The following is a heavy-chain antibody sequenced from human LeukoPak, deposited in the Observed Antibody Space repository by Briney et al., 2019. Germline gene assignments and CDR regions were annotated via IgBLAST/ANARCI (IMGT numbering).Heavy chain of an antibody. J-gene: IGHJ4*02. CDR1: GFTFSSYG. CDR3: ARDNGY. CDR2: IKQDGSER. Sequence: GGSLRPSCAASGFTFSSYGMSWARQAPGKGLEWVANIKQDGSERNYVDSVKGRFTISRDNAKNSLYLQMNSLRAEDTAVYYCARDNGYWGQGTLVTVSS. V-gene: IGHV3-7*05.